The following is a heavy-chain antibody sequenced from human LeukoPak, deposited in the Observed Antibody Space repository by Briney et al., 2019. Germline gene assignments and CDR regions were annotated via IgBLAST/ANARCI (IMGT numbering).Heavy chain of an antibody. D-gene: IGHD1-26*01. CDR1: GFTSSSYW. CDR3: TTKRVGAPAFDN. J-gene: IGHJ4*02. Sequence: GGSLRLSCAASGFTSSSYWMNWLRQAPGKGLEWVGRIKSKTDGGTIDYAAPVKGRFTISRDDSMNTVHLQMNSLKTEDTAVYYCTTKRVGAPAFDNWGQGTLVTVSS. CDR2: IKSKTDGGTI. V-gene: IGHV3-15*07.